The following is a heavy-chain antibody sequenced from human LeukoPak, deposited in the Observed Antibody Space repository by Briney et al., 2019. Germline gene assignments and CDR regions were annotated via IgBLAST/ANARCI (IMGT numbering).Heavy chain of an antibody. Sequence: SQTLSLTCAISGDSVSSSSAAWSWIRQSPSRGLEWLGRTYYRSKWYNDYAVSVKSRMTITPDASKNQFSLQLNSVTPEDTAMYYCARDPGDYFDYWGQGTLVTVSS. CDR2: TYYRSKWYN. CDR1: GDSVSSSSAA. CDR3: ARDPGDYFDY. J-gene: IGHJ4*02. V-gene: IGHV6-1*01.